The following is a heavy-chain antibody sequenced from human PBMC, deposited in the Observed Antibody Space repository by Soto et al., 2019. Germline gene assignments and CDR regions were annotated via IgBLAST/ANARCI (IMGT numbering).Heavy chain of an antibody. J-gene: IGHJ4*02. V-gene: IGHV3-23*01. D-gene: IGHD2-15*01. CDR3: AKGDGLGYCSGGTCYSFDY. Sequence: EVQLLESGGGLAQPGGSLRLSCAASGFSFSSYAMSWVRQAPGKGLEWVSTISAGGGTTYYSDSVKGRFTISTDNSKNTLYLQMTSLRADDTAVYYCAKGDGLGYCSGGTCYSFDYWGQGTRVAVSS. CDR2: ISAGGGTT. CDR1: GFSFSSYA.